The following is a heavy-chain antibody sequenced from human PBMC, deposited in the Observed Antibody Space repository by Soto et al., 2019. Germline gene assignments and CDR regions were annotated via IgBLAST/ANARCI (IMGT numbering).Heavy chain of an antibody. V-gene: IGHV4-61*01. CDR1: GGSVKSGTYY. Sequence: SETLSLTCTVSGGSVKSGTYYWSWIRQPPGKGLEWIGYNYKSGSTNYSPSFQSRVSISVDTSKNQFSLELSSVTAADTAVYYCATYLVGGSGRGYWGQGILVTVSS. CDR2: NYKSGST. CDR3: ATYLVGGSGRGY. D-gene: IGHD1-26*01. J-gene: IGHJ4*02.